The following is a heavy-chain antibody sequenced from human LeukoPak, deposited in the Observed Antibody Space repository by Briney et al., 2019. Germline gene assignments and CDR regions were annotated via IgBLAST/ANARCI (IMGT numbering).Heavy chain of an antibody. V-gene: IGHV3-30*18. CDR3: AKGGLIPFLDYYGMDV. J-gene: IGHJ6*02. Sequence: GGSQRLSCAASGFTFSSYGMHWFRQAPGKGLEGVAVISYDGSNKYYADSVKGRFTISRDNSKNTLYLQMNSLRAEDTAVYYCAKGGLIPFLDYYGMDVWGQGPRSPSP. CDR2: ISYDGSNK. CDR1: GFTFSSYG. D-gene: IGHD3-16*01.